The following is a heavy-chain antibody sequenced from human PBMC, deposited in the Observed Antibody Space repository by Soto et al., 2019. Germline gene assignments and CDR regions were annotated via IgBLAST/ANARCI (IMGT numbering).Heavy chain of an antibody. V-gene: IGHV3-23*01. J-gene: IGHJ5*02. D-gene: IGHD2-15*01. CDR2: ISSSGDST. Sequence: HPGGSLRHSCAASGFTFSSYAMSWVRQAPGQGLEWVSTISSSGDSTYYADSVKGRFTISRDNSKNTLYLQMNSLRAEDTAVYYCAKDIVVVITTHDNWFDPWGQGTLVTVSS. CDR1: GFTFSSYA. CDR3: AKDIVVVITTHDNWFDP.